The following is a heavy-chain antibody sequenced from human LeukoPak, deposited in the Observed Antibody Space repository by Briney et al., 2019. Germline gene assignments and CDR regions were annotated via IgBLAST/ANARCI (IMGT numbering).Heavy chain of an antibody. D-gene: IGHD2-15*01. J-gene: IGHJ4*02. CDR1: GFTVSSNY. V-gene: IGHV3-53*01. CDR3: ATRYCSGGSCRTY. CDR2: IYSGGST. Sequence: GGSLRLSCAASGFTVSSNYMSWVRQAPGKGLEWVSVIYSGGSTYYADSVKGRFTISRDNSKNTLYLQMNSLRAEDTAVYYCATRYCSGGSCRTYWGRGTLVTVS.